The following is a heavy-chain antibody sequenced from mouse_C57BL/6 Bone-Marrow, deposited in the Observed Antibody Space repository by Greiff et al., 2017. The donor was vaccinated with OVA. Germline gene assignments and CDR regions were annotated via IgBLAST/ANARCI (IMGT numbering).Heavy chain of an antibody. Sequence: QVQLQQPGAELVKPGASVKLSCKASGYTFTSYWMHWVKQRPGQGLEWIGMIHPNSGSTNYNEKFKSKATLTVDKSSSTAYMQLGSLTSEDSAVYYCARIAYYGTLYYFDYWGQGTTLTVSS. D-gene: IGHD2-10*01. CDR2: IHPNSGST. V-gene: IGHV1-64*01. CDR3: ARIAYYGTLYYFDY. CDR1: GYTFTSYW. J-gene: IGHJ2*01.